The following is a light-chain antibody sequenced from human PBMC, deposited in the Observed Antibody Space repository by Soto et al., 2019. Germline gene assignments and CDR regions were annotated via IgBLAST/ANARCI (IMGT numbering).Light chain of an antibody. V-gene: IGKV1-5*03. Sequence: DIQVTQSPSTLSASVGDTVAITCRASQSISSWLAWYQQKPGKAPKLLIYKASSLETRVPSRFSGSGSGTDFTLTISSLQPEDFATYYCQQFNSFPRTFGEGTKVDI. J-gene: IGKJ1*01. CDR1: QSISSW. CDR2: KAS. CDR3: QQFNSFPRT.